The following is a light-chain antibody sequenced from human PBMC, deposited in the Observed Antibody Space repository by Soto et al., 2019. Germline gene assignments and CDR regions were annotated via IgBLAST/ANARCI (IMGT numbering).Light chain of an antibody. CDR2: RYS. V-gene: IGLV3-9*01. J-gene: IGLJ1*01. CDR1: NIGSKN. CDR3: HVWDSNTPDDV. Sequence: SYEVTQPLSVSVALGQTARITCGGNNIGSKNVHWYQQKPGQAPVLFSYRYSNRPSGIPERVSGSNSGNTATLTISRAQAGDDSDYSCHVWDSNTPDDVFR.